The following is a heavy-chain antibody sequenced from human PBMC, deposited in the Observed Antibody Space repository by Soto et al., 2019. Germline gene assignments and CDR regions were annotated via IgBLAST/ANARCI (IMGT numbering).Heavy chain of an antibody. D-gene: IGHD4-17*01. Sequence: SETLSLTCAVYGGSFSGYYWSWIRQPPGKGLEWIGEINHSGSTNYNPSLKSRVTISVDTSKNQFSLKLSSVTAADTAVYYCARGARPDTTGDYDYWGQGTLVTVSS. CDR3: ARGARPDTTGDYDY. CDR2: INHSGST. CDR1: GGSFSGYY. J-gene: IGHJ4*02. V-gene: IGHV4-34*01.